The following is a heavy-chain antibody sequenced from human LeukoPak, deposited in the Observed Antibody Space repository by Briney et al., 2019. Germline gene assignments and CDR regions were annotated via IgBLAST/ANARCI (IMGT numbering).Heavy chain of an antibody. V-gene: IGHV1-69*05. Sequence: GASVKVSCKASGGTFSSYAISWVRQAPGQGLEWMGGIIPIFGTANYAQKFQGRVTITTDTSTSTAYMELRSLRSDDTAVYYCARVVLSSRCVGMFDYWGQGTLVTVPS. CDR3: ARVVLSSRCVGMFDY. CDR2: IIPIFGTA. D-gene: IGHD6-13*01. J-gene: IGHJ4*02. CDR1: GGTFSSYA.